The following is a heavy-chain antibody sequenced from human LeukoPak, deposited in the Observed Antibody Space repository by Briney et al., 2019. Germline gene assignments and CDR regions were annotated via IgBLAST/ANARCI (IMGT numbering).Heavy chain of an antibody. J-gene: IGHJ4*02. Sequence: GASVKVSCKASGYTFTSYGISWVRQAPGQGLEWMGGIIPIFGTANYAQKFQGRVTITADVSTSTAYMELSSLRSEDTAVYYCVNRLDYWGQGTLVTVSS. CDR2: IIPIFGTA. V-gene: IGHV1-69*13. D-gene: IGHD2-21*01. CDR3: VNRLDY. CDR1: GYTFTSYG.